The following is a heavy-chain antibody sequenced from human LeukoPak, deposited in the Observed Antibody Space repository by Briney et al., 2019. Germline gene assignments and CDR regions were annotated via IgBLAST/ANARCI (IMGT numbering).Heavy chain of an antibody. V-gene: IGHV4-39*07. Sequence: SETLSLTCTVSGGSISSSSYYCGGIRQPPGKGLEWIGSIYYSVSTYYNPSVKSRVTISVNTSNNQFSLKLSSVTAADTAVYYCARVKYSQGRLSDTAMVNYYYYYYMDVWGKGTTVTVSS. J-gene: IGHJ6*03. CDR2: IYYSVST. CDR1: GGSISSSSYY. D-gene: IGHD5-18*01. CDR3: ARVKYSQGRLSDTAMVNYYYYYYMDV.